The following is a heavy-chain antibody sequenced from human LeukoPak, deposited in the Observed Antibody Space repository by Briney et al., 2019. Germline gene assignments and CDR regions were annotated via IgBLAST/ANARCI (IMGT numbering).Heavy chain of an antibody. CDR2: ISYDGSNK. D-gene: IGHD3-22*01. V-gene: IGHV3-30*01. CDR1: GFTFSSYA. J-gene: IGHJ4*02. CDR3: ARDSKYYYDSSGYHDY. Sequence: PGRSLRLSCAASGFTFSSYAMHWVRQAPGKGLEWVAVISYDGSNKYYADSVKGRFTISRGNSKNTLYLQMNSLRAEDTAVYYCARDSKYYYDSSGYHDYWGQGTLVTVSS.